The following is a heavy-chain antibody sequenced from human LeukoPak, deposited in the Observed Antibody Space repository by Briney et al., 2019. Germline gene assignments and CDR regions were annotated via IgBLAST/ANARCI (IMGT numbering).Heavy chain of an antibody. Sequence: GASVNVSCKASGGTFSSYAISWVRQAPGQGLEWMGRIIPIFGIANYAQKFQGRVTITADKSTSTAYMARSSLRSEDTAVYYCARDTGSGSSYYYGMDVWGPGTTVTVSS. J-gene: IGHJ6*02. V-gene: IGHV1-69*04. D-gene: IGHD6-19*01. CDR2: IIPIFGIA. CDR3: ARDTGSGSSYYYGMDV. CDR1: GGTFSSYA.